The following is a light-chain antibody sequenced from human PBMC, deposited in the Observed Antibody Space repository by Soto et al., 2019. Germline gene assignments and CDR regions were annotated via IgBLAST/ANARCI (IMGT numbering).Light chain of an antibody. Sequence: DIQVTQSPSSLSASVGDRVTITSRASQGISTYLNWYLQKPGKAPKLXIYAASSLQSGVPSRFSGSGSGTEFTLTISSLEPEDFAVYDCQQHADWTLTFGGGTKVDIK. CDR2: AAS. CDR3: QQHADWTLT. V-gene: IGKV1-39*01. CDR1: QGISTY. J-gene: IGKJ4*01.